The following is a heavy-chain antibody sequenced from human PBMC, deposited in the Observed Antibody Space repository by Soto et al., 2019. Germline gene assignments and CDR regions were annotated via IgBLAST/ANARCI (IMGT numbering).Heavy chain of an antibody. V-gene: IGHV2-5*02. Sequence: SGPTLVNPTQTLTLTCTFFGFSLSTSGVGVGWIRQPPGKALEWLALIYWDDDKRYSPSLKSRLTITKDTSKNQVVLTMTNMDPVDTATYYCAHMAGITMVLGPSRRYYYYFMDVWGKGTTVTVSS. CDR2: IYWDDDK. CDR3: AHMAGITMVLGPSRRYYYYFMDV. J-gene: IGHJ6*03. CDR1: GFSLSTSGVG. D-gene: IGHD3-10*01.